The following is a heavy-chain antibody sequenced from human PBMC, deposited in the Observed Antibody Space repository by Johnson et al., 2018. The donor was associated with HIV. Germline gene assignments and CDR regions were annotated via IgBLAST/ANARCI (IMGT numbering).Heavy chain of an antibody. CDR2: IKSKTDGGTI. CDR3: ARKENWPSTGAFDI. V-gene: IGHV3-15*05. J-gene: IGHJ3*02. D-gene: IGHD1-1*01. Sequence: MQLVESGGGLVKPGGSLRLSCAASGFTFSNAWMNWVRQAPGKGLEWVGRIKSKTDGGTIGHTDSVTGRFTISRDNAKNSLYLQMNSLRAEDTALYYCARKENWPSTGAFDIWGQGTMVTVSS. CDR1: GFTFSNAW.